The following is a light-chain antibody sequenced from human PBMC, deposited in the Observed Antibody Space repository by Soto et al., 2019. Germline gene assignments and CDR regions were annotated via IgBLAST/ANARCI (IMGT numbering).Light chain of an antibody. CDR3: QHYDNSPLIT. CDR2: GAS. V-gene: IGKV3-20*01. Sequence: EIVLTQSPGTLSLSPGERATLSCRASQSVGSYLAWYQQKPGQAPRLLIYGASNRATAFPDRFSGSGSGTNFTLTISRLEPEDFAVYYCQHYDNSPLITFGPGTKVDIK. CDR1: QSVGSY. J-gene: IGKJ3*01.